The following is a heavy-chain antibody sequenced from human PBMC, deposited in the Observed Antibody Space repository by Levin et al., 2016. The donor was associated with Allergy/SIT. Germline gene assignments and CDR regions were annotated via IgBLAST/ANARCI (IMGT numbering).Heavy chain of an antibody. J-gene: IGHJ4*02. D-gene: IGHD3-9*01. Sequence: VRQAPGKGLECVSAISSNGGSTNFADSVRGRFTISRDNSKNTLYLQMSSLRAEDTAVYYCVMRSGYRFDYWGPGTLVTVSS. CDR3: VMRSGYRFDY. V-gene: IGHV3-64D*09. CDR2: ISSNGGST.